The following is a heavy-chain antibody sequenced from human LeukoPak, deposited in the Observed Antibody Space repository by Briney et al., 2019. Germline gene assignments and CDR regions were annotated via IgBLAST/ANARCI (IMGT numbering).Heavy chain of an antibody. CDR1: GFTFSNAW. Sequence: PGGSLRLSCAASGFTFSNAWMSWVRQAPGKGLEWVGRIKSKTDGGTTDYAAPVKGRFTISRDDSKNTLYLQMNSLKTEDTAVYYCTTDPPWSGRSRSHLPSNWFDPWGQGTLVTVSS. CDR2: IKSKTDGGTT. CDR3: TTDPPWSGRSRSHLPSNWFDP. D-gene: IGHD1-26*01. V-gene: IGHV3-15*01. J-gene: IGHJ5*02.